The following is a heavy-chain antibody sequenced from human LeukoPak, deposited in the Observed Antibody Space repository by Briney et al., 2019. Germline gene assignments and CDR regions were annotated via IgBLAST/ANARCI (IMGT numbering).Heavy chain of an antibody. J-gene: IGHJ5*02. CDR1: GYSISSGYY. V-gene: IGHV4-38-2*02. CDR3: ARGLGGAPTTVLS. CDR2: IYHSGST. D-gene: IGHD4-17*01. Sequence: SETLSLTCTVSGYSISSGYYWGWIWQPPGKGLEWIGSIYHSGSTYYNPSLKSRVTISVDTSKNQFSLKLSSVTAADTAVYYCARGLGGAPTTVLSWGQGTLVTVSS.